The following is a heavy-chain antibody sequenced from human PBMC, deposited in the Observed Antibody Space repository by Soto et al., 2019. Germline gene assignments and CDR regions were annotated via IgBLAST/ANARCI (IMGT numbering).Heavy chain of an antibody. Sequence: EVRLVESGGGLVKPGGSLRLSCTASGFTFSNAWMNWVRQAPGKGLEWVGRIKSKTDGGTTGYAAIVKGRFTISRDDSKTTMYLQMDSLKSEDTAVYYCNTVSQKAFDIWGQGTLVTVSS. V-gene: IGHV3-15*01. J-gene: IGHJ3*02. CDR2: IKSKTDGGTT. CDR1: GFTFSNAW. CDR3: NTVSQKAFDI.